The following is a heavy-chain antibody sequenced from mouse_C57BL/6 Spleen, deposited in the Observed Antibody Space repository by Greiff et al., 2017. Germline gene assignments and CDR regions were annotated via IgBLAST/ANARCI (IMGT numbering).Heavy chain of an antibody. CDR2: IWRGGST. CDR1: GFSLTSYG. D-gene: IGHD2-3*01. CDR3: AKGGYDGYYEAWFAY. Sequence: VQLQQSGPGLVQPSQSLSITCTVSGFSLTSYGVHWVRQSPGKGLEWLGVIWRGGSTDYNAAFMSRLGITKDNSKSQVFFKMNSLQADDTAIYYCAKGGYDGYYEAWFAYWGQGTLVTVSA. J-gene: IGHJ3*01. V-gene: IGHV2-5*01.